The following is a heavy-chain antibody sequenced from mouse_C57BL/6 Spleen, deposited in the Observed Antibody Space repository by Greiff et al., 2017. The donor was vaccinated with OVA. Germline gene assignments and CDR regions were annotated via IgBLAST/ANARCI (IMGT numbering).Heavy chain of an antibody. CDR1: GYTFTSYW. Sequence: QVQLQQPGAELVRPGSSVKLSCKASGYTFTSYWMHWVKQRPIQGLEWIGNIDPSDSETHYNQKFKDKATLTVDKSSSTAYMPLSSLTSEDSAVYYCAKGTTVVGADYFDYWGQGTTLTVSS. D-gene: IGHD1-1*01. V-gene: IGHV1-52*01. CDR2: IDPSDSET. CDR3: AKGTTVVGADYFDY. J-gene: IGHJ2*01.